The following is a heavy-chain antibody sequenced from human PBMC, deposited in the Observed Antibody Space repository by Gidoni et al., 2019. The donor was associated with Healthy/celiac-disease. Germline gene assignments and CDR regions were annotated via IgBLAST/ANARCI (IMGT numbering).Heavy chain of an antibody. CDR1: GRTFSRYA. V-gene: IGHV1-69*01. CDR3: ARDGSGGVSYYYGMDV. J-gene: IGHJ6*02. CDR2: IIPIFGTA. D-gene: IGHD3-10*01. Sequence: QVQLVQSGAEVKKPGSSVKVSCKAAGRTFSRYAISWVRQAPGQGLEWMGGIIPIFGTANYAQKFQGRVTITADESTSTAYMELSSLRSEDTAVYYCARDGSGGVSYYYGMDVWGQGTTVTVSS.